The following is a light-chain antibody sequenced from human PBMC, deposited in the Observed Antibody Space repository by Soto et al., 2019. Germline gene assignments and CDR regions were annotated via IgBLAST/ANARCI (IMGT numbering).Light chain of an antibody. V-gene: IGKV3-20*01. CDR1: QSIRSNY. CDR2: GAS. Sequence: EIVLTQSPGTLSLSPGERATLSCRASQSIRSNYVAWYQQKPGQGPRLLIYGASSRATGIPDRFSGSGSGTDFTLIINRLEPEDVAIYYCQQYGGSPRITFGQGTRLEIK. J-gene: IGKJ5*01. CDR3: QQYGGSPRIT.